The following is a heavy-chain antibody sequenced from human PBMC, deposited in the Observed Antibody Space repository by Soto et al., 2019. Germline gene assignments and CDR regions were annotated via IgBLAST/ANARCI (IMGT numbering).Heavy chain of an antibody. J-gene: IGHJ6*02. CDR3: AREGYCRSTTCHYGMDV. CDR2: ISSSNNYI. Sequence: GGSLRLSCAASGFTFSDYYMSWIRQAPGKGLEWVTFISSSNNYIQYADSVKGRFTVSRDNAKNSLFLQMNSLRAEDTAVYYCAREGYCRSTTCHYGMDVWGQGTTVNVS. D-gene: IGHD2-2*01. V-gene: IGHV3-11*06. CDR1: GFTFSDYY.